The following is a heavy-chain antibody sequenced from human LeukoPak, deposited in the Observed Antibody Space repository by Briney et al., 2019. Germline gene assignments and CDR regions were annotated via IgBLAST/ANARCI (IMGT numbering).Heavy chain of an antibody. CDR1: GFTFSSYA. J-gene: IGHJ6*02. V-gene: IGHV3-23*01. D-gene: IGHD3-10*01. Sequence: GGSLRLSCAASGFTFSSYAMSWVRQAPGKGLEWVSAISGSGGSTYYADSVKGRFTISRDNSKNTLYLQMNSLRAEDTAVYYCAKRLDTMVRGVIVSGYYGMDVWGQGTTVTVSS. CDR3: AKRLDTMVRGVIVSGYYGMDV. CDR2: ISGSGGST.